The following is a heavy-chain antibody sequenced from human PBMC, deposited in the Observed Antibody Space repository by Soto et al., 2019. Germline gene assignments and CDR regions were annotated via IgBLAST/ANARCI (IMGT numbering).Heavy chain of an antibody. CDR2: IIPIFGTA. J-gene: IGHJ4*02. CDR3: AGAHVDTAMVTDY. V-gene: IGHV1-69*13. CDR1: GGTFSSYA. Sequence: EASVKVSCKASGGTFSSYAISWVRQAPGQGLEWMGGIIPIFGTANYAQKFQGRVTITADESTSTAYMELSSLRSEDTAVYYCAGAHVDTAMVTDYWGQGTLVTVSS. D-gene: IGHD5-18*01.